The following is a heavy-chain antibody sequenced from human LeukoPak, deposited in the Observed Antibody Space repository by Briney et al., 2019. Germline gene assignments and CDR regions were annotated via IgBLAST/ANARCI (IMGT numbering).Heavy chain of an antibody. CDR1: GFTFSSYA. V-gene: IGHV3-30-3*01. CDR3: ASEGIVGAKDAAFDI. J-gene: IGHJ3*02. Sequence: GGSLRLSCAASGFTFSSYAMHWVRQAPGKGLEWVAVISYDGSNKYYADSVKGRFTISRDNSKNTLYLQMNSLRAEDTAVYYCASEGIVGAKDAAFDIWGQGTMVTDSS. D-gene: IGHD1-26*01. CDR2: ISYDGSNK.